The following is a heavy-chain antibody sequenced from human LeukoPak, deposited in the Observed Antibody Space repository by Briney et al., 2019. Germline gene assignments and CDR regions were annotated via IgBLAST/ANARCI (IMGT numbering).Heavy chain of an antibody. Sequence: SETLSLTCTVSAGSISNYYWSWIRQPPGKGLEWIGYISYSGSTNYNPSLKSRVTISVDTSKNQFSLKLNSVTAADTAVYYCARSYASGRSDLDSWGQGTLVTVSS. CDR2: ISYSGST. D-gene: IGHD3-10*01. CDR1: AGSISNYY. J-gene: IGHJ4*02. V-gene: IGHV4-59*08. CDR3: ARSYASGRSDLDS.